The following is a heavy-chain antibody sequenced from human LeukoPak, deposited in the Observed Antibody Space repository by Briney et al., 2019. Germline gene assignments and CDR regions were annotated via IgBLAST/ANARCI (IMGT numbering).Heavy chain of an antibody. D-gene: IGHD5-18*01. CDR1: GGSISSGGYY. CDR2: IYYSGST. J-gene: IGHJ4*02. CDR3: AREGGYSYGRPRYFDY. V-gene: IGHV4-31*03. Sequence: PSETLSLTCTVSGGSISSGGYYWSWIRQHPGKGLEWIGYIYYSGSTYYNPSLKSRVTISVDRSKNQFSLKLSSVTAADTAVYYCAREGGYSYGRPRYFDYWGQGTLVTASS.